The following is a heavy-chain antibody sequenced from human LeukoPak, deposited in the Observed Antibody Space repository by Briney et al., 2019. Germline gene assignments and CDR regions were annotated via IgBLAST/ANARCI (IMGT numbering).Heavy chain of an antibody. Sequence: GGSLRLSCEASGFTFSTYSMNWARQAPGEGLEWVANIKQDGSEKYYVDSVKGRFTISRDNAKNSLYLQMNSLRVEDTAVYYCARGFYCSSTSCSTGFDYWGQGTLVTVSS. J-gene: IGHJ4*02. CDR2: IKQDGSEK. CDR1: GFTFSTYS. D-gene: IGHD2-2*01. CDR3: ARGFYCSSTSCSTGFDY. V-gene: IGHV3-7*04.